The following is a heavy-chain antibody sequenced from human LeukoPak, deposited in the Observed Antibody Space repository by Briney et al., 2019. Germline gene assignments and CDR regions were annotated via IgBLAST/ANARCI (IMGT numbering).Heavy chain of an antibody. V-gene: IGHV3-23*01. J-gene: IGHJ4*02. CDR3: AKRPLGSYGYLYYFDY. D-gene: IGHD5-18*01. CDR2: ISGSGGST. Sequence: GGSLRLSCAASGFTFSSYGMSWVRQAPGKGLEWVSAISGSGGSTYYADSVKGRFTISRDNSKNTLYLQMNSLSAEDTAVYYCAKRPLGSYGYLYYFDYWGQGTLVTVSS. CDR1: GFTFSSYG.